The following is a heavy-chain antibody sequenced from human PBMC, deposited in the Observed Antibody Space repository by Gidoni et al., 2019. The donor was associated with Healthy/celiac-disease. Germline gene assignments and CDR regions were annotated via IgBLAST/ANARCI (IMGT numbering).Heavy chain of an antibody. CDR2: INPNSGGT. V-gene: IGHV1-2*02. D-gene: IGHD2-15*01. Sequence: QVQLVQSGTEVKKPAASVQLSCNASGYTFTGYYMHWVRQAPGQGLEWMGWINPNSGGTNYAQKFQGRVTMTGDTSISTAYMELSRLRSDDTAVYYCARGPFGYCSGGSCACGYFDYWGQGTLVTVSS. CDR1: GYTFTGYY. J-gene: IGHJ4*02. CDR3: ARGPFGYCSGGSCACGYFDY.